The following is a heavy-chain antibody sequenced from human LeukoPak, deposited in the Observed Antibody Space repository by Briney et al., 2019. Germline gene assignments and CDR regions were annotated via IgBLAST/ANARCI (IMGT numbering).Heavy chain of an antibody. J-gene: IGHJ4*02. CDR1: GFTFSRYG. D-gene: IGHD3-3*01. CDR2: ISLDGSNK. Sequence: GRSQRLSCAASGFTFSRYGMHWVRQAPGKGLEWVAFISLDGSNKYYADSVKGRFTISRDNSMNTLYLQMNGLRAEDTAVYYCAKPTYGEEIFDYWGQGTLVTVSS. CDR3: AKPTYGEEIFDY. V-gene: IGHV3-30*18.